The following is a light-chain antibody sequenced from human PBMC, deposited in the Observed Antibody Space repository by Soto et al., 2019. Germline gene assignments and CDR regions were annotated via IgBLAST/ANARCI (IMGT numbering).Light chain of an antibody. V-gene: IGLV2-14*01. CDR1: GSDIGGYNY. CDR2: EVT. J-gene: IGLJ2*01. CDR3: SSYASSSTLV. Sequence: QSALTQPASVSGSPGQSITISCTGTGSDIGGYNYVSWYQQHPGKAPKLMIYEVTNRPSGVSNRFSGSKSGNTASLTISGLQAEDEADYYCSSYASSSTLVFGGATKLTVL.